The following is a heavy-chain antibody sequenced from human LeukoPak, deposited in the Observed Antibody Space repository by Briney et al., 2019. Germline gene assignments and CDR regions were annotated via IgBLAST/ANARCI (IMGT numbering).Heavy chain of an antibody. CDR2: INPNSGGT. CDR3: ARATGYCSGGSCYSWYYFDY. Sequence: ASVKVSCKASGYTFTGYYMHWVRQAPGQGLEWMGWINPNSGGTNYAQRFQGRVTMTRDTSISTAYMELSRLRSDDTAVYYCARATGYCSGGSCYSWYYFDYWGQGTLVTVSA. J-gene: IGHJ4*02. D-gene: IGHD2-15*01. V-gene: IGHV1-2*02. CDR1: GYTFTGYY.